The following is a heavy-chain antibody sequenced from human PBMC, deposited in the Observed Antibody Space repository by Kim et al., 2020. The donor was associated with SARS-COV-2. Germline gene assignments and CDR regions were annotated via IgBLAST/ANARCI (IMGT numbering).Heavy chain of an antibody. CDR2: IYYSGST. V-gene: IGHV4-59*13. CDR1: GGSISSYY. J-gene: IGHJ2*01. D-gene: IGHD6-19*01. Sequence: SETLSLTCTVSGGSISSYYWSWIRQPPGKGLEWIGYIYYSGSTNYNPSLKSRVTISVDTSKNQFSLKLSSVTAADTVVYYCARASSGWYIGGDYWYFDLWGRGTLVTVSS. CDR3: ARASSGWYIGGDYWYFDL.